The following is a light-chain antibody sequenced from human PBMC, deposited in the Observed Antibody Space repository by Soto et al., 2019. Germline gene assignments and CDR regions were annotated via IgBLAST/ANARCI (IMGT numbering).Light chain of an antibody. V-gene: IGKV1-39*01. CDR3: QQSYSTPPYT. CDR1: QNIRKD. J-gene: IGKJ2*01. Sequence: DVQMTQSPSSLSAFVGDRVTITCRASQNIRKDLYWYQQKPGKAPTLLIYAASNLQGGVPSRFSGSGSGTEFTLTISSLQPEDFATYYCQQSYSTPPYTFDQGTRLEIK. CDR2: AAS.